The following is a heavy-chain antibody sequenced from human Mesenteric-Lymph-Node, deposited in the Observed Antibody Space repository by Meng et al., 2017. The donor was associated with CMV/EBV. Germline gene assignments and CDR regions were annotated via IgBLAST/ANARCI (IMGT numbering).Heavy chain of an antibody. CDR1: VSSGSYD. D-gene: IGHD3-22*01. V-gene: IGHV4-61*01. CDR3: ARGAYYDSSAYLTYWFDP. CDR2: IYYSGST. Sequence: VSSGSYDWSWIRQPPGKGLEWIGYIYYSGSTNYNPSLKSRVTISVDTSKNQFSLKLSSVTAADTAVYYCARGAYYDSSAYLTYWFDPWGQGILVTVSS. J-gene: IGHJ5*02.